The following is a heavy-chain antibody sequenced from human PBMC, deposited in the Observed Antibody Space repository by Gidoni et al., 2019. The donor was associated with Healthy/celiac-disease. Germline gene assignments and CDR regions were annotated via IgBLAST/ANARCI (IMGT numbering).Heavy chain of an antibody. CDR1: GFTFSSYG. CDR3: ARDPSYGSGTEGLDY. Sequence: QVQLVESGGGVVQPGRSLRLSCAASGFTFSSYGMHWVRQAPGKGLEWVAVIWYDGSNKYYADSVKGRFTISRDNSKNTLYLQMNSLRAEDTAVYYCARDPSYGSGTEGLDYWGQGTLVTVSS. CDR2: IWYDGSNK. D-gene: IGHD3-10*01. J-gene: IGHJ4*02. V-gene: IGHV3-33*01.